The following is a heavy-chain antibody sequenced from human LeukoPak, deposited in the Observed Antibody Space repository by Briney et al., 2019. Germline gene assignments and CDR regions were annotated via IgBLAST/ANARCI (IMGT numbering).Heavy chain of an antibody. CDR3: ARRRVVVVAATVPSLKRYWYFDL. CDR1: GGSFSGYY. V-gene: IGHV4-34*01. J-gene: IGHJ2*01. CDR2: INHSGST. D-gene: IGHD2-15*01. Sequence: PSETLSRTCAVDGGSFSGYYWSWIRHPPGKGLEWIGEINHSGSTNYNPSLKSLVTISVDTSKNQFSLKMSSVTAEDTAVYYCARRRVVVVAATVPSLKRYWYFDLWGRGTLVTVSS.